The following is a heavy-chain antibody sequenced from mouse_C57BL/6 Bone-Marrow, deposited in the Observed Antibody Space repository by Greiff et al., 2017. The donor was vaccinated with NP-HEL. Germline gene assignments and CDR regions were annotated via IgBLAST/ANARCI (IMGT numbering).Heavy chain of an antibody. V-gene: IGHV1-69*01. CDR2: IDPSDSYT. J-gene: IGHJ2*01. CDR1: GYTFTSYW. CDR3: ARSNYSNYVFFDY. Sequence: QVQLKQSGAELVMPGASVKLSCKASGYTFTSYWMHWVKQRPGQGLEWIGEIDPSDSYTNYNQKFKGKSTLTVDKSSSTAYMQLSSLTSEDSAVYYCARSNYSNYVFFDYWGQGTTLTVSS. D-gene: IGHD2-5*01.